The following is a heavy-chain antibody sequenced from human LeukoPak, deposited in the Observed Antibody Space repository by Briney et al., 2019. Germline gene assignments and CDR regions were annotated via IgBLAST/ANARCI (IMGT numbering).Heavy chain of an antibody. CDR1: GFNFNTYS. Sequence: GGSLRLSCAASGFNFNTYSMNWVRQAPGEGLEWVASISSDSNLIAYAESVKGRFTVSRDNADNSMSLQMDSLRLDDTATYYCARGHGTKYFYVFYSMDVWGRGTTVTVSS. CDR2: ISSDSNLI. V-gene: IGHV3-21*01. J-gene: IGHJ6*03. D-gene: IGHD3-9*01. CDR3: ARGHGTKYFYVFYSMDV.